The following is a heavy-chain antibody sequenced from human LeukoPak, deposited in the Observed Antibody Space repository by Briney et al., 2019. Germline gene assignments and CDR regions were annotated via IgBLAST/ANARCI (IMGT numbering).Heavy chain of an antibody. CDR2: MIPIFGTA. D-gene: IGHD2-15*01. CDR1: GGTFSSYA. J-gene: IGHJ5*02. CDR3: ARDGCSGGSCYSNWFDP. V-gene: IGHV1-69*13. Sequence: SVKVSCKASGGTFSSYAISWVRQAPGQGLEWMGGMIPIFGTANYAQKFQGRVTITADESTSTAYMELSSLRSEDTAVYYCARDGCSGGSCYSNWFDPWGQGTLVTVSS.